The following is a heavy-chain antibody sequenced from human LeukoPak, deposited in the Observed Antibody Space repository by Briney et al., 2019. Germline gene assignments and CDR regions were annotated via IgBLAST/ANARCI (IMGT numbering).Heavy chain of an antibody. CDR2: ISYDGSNK. CDR3: ARDAVSMIGDDWFDP. Sequence: GGSLRLSCEASGFTFSSYAMHWVRQAPGKGLEWVAVISYDGSNKYYADSVKGRFTISRDNSKNTLYLQMNSLRAEDTAVYYCARDAVSMIGDDWFDPWGQGTLVTVSS. CDR1: GFTFSSYA. D-gene: IGHD3-10*02. V-gene: IGHV3-30*04. J-gene: IGHJ5*02.